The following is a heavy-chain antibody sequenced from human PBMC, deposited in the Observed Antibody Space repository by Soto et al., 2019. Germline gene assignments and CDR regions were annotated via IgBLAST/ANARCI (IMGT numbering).Heavy chain of an antibody. Sequence: EVQLEESGGALVQPGRSLRLSCAASGFTFDDYAMHWVRQVLGKGLEWVSSISWNSGNIGYADSVKGRFTTSRDNAKNSLYLQMNSLRPEDTALYYCVRSKGGYSYGTPFDYWGQGTLVTDSS. CDR3: VRSKGGYSYGTPFDY. V-gene: IGHV3-9*01. J-gene: IGHJ4*02. CDR1: GFTFDDYA. D-gene: IGHD5-18*01. CDR2: ISWNSGNI.